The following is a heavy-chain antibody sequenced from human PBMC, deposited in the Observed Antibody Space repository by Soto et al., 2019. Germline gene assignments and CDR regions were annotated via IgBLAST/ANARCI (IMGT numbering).Heavy chain of an antibody. CDR3: TRGVYDSSGYLAY. J-gene: IGHJ4*02. V-gene: IGHV1-18*04. CDR1: GYSVTSYG. Sequence: ASVKVSCKASGYSVTSYGINWVRQAPGQGLEWMGWISVYNGNTNYAQKFQGRVTMTTDTSTTTAYMELRYLRSDDTAVYFCTRGVYDSSGYLAYWGQGTLVTVSS. CDR2: ISVYNGNT. D-gene: IGHD3-22*01.